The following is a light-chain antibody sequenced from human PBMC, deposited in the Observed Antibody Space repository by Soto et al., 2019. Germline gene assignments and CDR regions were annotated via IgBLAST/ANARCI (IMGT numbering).Light chain of an antibody. V-gene: IGLV2-14*01. Sequence: QSVLTQPASVSGSPGQSITISCTGTSSDVGAYNFVSWYQHHPGKAPKLMIYEVANRPSGVSNRFSGSKSGNTASLTISGLQAEDEADYYCSSYTTSRSILFGGGTKLTVL. J-gene: IGLJ2*01. CDR2: EVA. CDR1: SSDVGAYNF. CDR3: SSYTTSRSIL.